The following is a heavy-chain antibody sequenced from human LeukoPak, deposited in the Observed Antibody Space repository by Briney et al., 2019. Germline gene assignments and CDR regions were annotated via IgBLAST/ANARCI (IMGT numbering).Heavy chain of an antibody. Sequence: PGGSLRLSCAASGFTVSSSYMSWVRQAPGKGLEWVSVIYSGGSTYYADSVKGRFTISRDNSKNTLYLQMNSLRAEDTAVYYCARDPTTASDAFYIWGQGTMVTVSS. CDR3: ARDPTTASDAFYI. J-gene: IGHJ3*02. V-gene: IGHV3-66*01. D-gene: IGHD1-14*01. CDR1: GFTVSSSY. CDR2: IYSGGST.